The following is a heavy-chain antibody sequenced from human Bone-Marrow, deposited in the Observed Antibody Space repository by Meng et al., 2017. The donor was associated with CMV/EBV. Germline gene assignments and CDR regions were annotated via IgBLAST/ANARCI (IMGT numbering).Heavy chain of an antibody. CDR1: GFTFDDYA. J-gene: IGHJ6*02. D-gene: IGHD5-18*01. CDR2: ISWDGGST. Sequence: GEYLKISCAASGFTFDDYAMHWARQAPGKGLEWVSLISWDGGSTYYADSVKGRFTISRDNSKNSLYLQMNSLRAEDTALYYCAKDKVGYRYGLFSDYYYGMDVWGQGTTVTVSS. CDR3: AKDKVGYRYGLFSDYYYGMDV. V-gene: IGHV3-43D*03.